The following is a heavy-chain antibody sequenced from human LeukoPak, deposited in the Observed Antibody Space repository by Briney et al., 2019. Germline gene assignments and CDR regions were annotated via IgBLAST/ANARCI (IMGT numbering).Heavy chain of an antibody. CDR2: ISYDGSNK. D-gene: IGHD1-20*01. V-gene: IGHV3-30*18. J-gene: IGHJ4*02. CDR3: AKSDTYSWNDGVDY. CDR1: GFTFSSYG. Sequence: GGSLRLSCSASGFTFSSYGMHWVRQAPGKGLEWGAVISYDGSNKYYEDSVKGRFTISRDNSKNTLYLQVNNLIPEDTALYYCAKSDTYSWNDGVDYWGQGTLVTVSS.